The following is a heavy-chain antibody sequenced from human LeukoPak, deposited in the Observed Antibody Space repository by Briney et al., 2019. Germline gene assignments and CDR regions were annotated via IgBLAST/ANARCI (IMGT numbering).Heavy chain of an antibody. Sequence: GGSLRLSCAASGFTVSSNYMSWVRQAPGKGLEWVSVIYNGGGTYYADSVKGRFTISRDNSKNTLYLQMNSLRAEDTAVYYCARDPSFDYSNYEGGYWGQGTLVTVSS. CDR2: IYNGGGT. D-gene: IGHD4-11*01. CDR1: GFTVSSNY. J-gene: IGHJ4*02. CDR3: ARDPSFDYSNYEGGY. V-gene: IGHV3-53*01.